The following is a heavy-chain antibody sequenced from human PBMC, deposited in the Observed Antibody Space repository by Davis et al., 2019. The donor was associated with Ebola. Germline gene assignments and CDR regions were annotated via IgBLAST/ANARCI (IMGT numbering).Heavy chain of an antibody. D-gene: IGHD3-10*01. J-gene: IGHJ4*02. V-gene: IGHV4-30-2*01. CDR1: GGSISSGGYS. CDR3: ARLLTYYYGSGSYQSPYFFDY. Sequence: MPSETLSLTCAVSGGSISSGGYSWSWIRQPPGKGLEWIGYIYHSGSTYYNPSLKSRVTISVDRSKNQFSLKLSSVTAADTAVYYCARLLTYYYGSGSYQSPYFFDYWGQGTLVTVSS. CDR2: IYHSGST.